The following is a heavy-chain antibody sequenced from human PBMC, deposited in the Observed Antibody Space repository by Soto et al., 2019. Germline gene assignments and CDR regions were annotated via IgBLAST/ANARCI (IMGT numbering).Heavy chain of an antibody. Sequence: QVPLKESGPVLVKPTETLTLTCTVSGFSLSEARLGVSWIRQPPGKALEWLAHIFADDTKSYRTSLKPRLSISKDTSKSQVVLTLTNMDPVDAVTYYCARSVLRFDYCTGSQSDPFAFWGQGTLVNVSS. J-gene: IGHJ4*02. V-gene: IGHV2-26*01. CDR1: GFSLSEARLG. D-gene: IGHD2-8*02. CDR2: IFADDTK. CDR3: ARSVLRFDYCTGSQSDPFAF.